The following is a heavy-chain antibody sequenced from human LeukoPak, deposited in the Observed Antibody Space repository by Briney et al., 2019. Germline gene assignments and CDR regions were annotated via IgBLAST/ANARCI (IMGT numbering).Heavy chain of an antibody. V-gene: IGHV3-21*01. CDR1: GFTFSSYS. Sequence: GGSLRLSCAASGFTFSSYSMNWVRQAPGKGLEWVSSISSSSSYIYYADSVKGRFTISRDNAKNSLYLQMNSLRAEDTAVYNCAREISRTGAFDIWGQGTMVTVSS. CDR2: ISSSSSYI. CDR3: AREISRTGAFDI. D-gene: IGHD3-3*02. J-gene: IGHJ3*02.